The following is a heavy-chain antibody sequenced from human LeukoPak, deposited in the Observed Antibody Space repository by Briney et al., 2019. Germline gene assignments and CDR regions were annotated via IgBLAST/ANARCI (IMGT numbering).Heavy chain of an antibody. J-gene: IGHJ3*02. D-gene: IGHD5-12*01. CDR3: ANLGGGREEWLRLQDAFDI. CDR1: GGSISSSSYY. CDR2: IYYSGST. V-gene: IGHV4-39*01. Sequence: PSETLSLTCTVSGGSISSSSYYWGWIRQPPGKGLEWIGGIYYSGSTYYNPSLKSRVTISVDTSKNQFSLKLTSVTAADTAVYYCANLGGGREEWLRLQDAFDIWGQGTMVTVSS.